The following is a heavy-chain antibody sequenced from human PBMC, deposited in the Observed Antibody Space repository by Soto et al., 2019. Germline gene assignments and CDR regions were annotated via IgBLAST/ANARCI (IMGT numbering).Heavy chain of an antibody. J-gene: IGHJ4*02. V-gene: IGHV3-30*18. CDR2: ISYDGSNK. D-gene: IGHD6-13*01. Sequence: PGGSLRLSCAASGFTFSSYGMHWVRQAPGKGLEWVAVISYDGSNKYYADSVKGRFTISRDNSKNTLYLQMNSLRAEDTAVYYCAKDLYSRTPDFDYWGQGTQVTVPS. CDR1: GFTFSSYG. CDR3: AKDLYSRTPDFDY.